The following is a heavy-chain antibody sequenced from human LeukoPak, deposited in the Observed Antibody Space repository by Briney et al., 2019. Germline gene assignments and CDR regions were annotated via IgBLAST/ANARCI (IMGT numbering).Heavy chain of an antibody. D-gene: IGHD3-3*01. CDR2: IIPMSGTA. V-gene: IGHV1-69*13. CDR1: GYTFTSYG. J-gene: IGHJ4*02. CDR3: ASPVKYYDTWSGYPPFDY. Sequence: SVKVSCKASGYTFTSYGISWVRQAPGQGLEWVGGIIPMSGTANYAQKFQGRVTITADESTSTAYMELSSLRSEDTAIYYCASPVKYYDTWSGYPPFDYWGQGTLVTVSS.